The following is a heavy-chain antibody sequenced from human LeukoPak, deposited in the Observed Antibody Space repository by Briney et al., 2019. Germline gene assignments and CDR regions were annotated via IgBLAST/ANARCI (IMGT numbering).Heavy chain of an antibody. D-gene: IGHD3-9*01. CDR3: ARAFRLRYFDWLLYYY. CDR1: GFTFSSYA. Sequence: GGSLRLSCAASGFTFSSYAMHWVRQAPGKGLEWVAVISYDGSNKYYADSVKGRFTISRDNSKNTLYLQMNSLRAEDTAVHYCARAFRLRYFDWLLYYYWGQGTLVTVSS. V-gene: IGHV3-30-3*01. CDR2: ISYDGSNK. J-gene: IGHJ4*02.